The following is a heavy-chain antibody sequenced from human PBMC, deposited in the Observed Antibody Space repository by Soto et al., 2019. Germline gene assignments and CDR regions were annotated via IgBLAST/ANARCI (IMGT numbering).Heavy chain of an antibody. CDR3: ARGALSLGHNTVYYYGMDV. CDR1: GGTFSNSA. V-gene: IGHV1-69*06. D-gene: IGHD3-16*01. J-gene: IGHJ6*02. CDR2: IIPIFGTT. Sequence: QVQLVQSGAEVKKPGSSVKVSCKASGGTFSNSAISWVRQAPGQGLEWMAGIIPIFGTTSFAQNLQGRVTITADKSTSTAYMDLNSLTSDDTAMYYCARGALSLGHNTVYYYGMDVWGQGTTVTVSS.